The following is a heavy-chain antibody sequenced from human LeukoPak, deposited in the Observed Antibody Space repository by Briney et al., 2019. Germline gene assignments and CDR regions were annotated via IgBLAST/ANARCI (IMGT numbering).Heavy chain of an antibody. Sequence: GGSLRLSCAASGFTFSDYYMSWIRQAPGKGLEWVSYISSSSSYTNYADSVKGRFTISRDNAKNSLYLQMNSLRAEDTAVYYCARLYCSGGSCYYAFDIWGQGTMVTVSS. CDR2: ISSSSSYT. D-gene: IGHD2-15*01. CDR1: GFTFSDYY. J-gene: IGHJ3*02. V-gene: IGHV3-11*03. CDR3: ARLYCSGGSCYYAFDI.